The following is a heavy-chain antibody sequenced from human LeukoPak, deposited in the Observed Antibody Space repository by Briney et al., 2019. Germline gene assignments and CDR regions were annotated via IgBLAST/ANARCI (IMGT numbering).Heavy chain of an antibody. J-gene: IGHJ4*02. CDR1: GYTFTGYY. Sequence: GASVKVSCKASGYTFTGYYMHWVRQVPGQGLEWMGWINPNSGGTNYAQKFQGRVTMTRDTSMSTAYMELSNLRSEDTAVYYCARDSSSYWGQGTLVTVSS. V-gene: IGHV1-2*02. CDR3: ARDSSSY. CDR2: INPNSGGT. D-gene: IGHD6-6*01.